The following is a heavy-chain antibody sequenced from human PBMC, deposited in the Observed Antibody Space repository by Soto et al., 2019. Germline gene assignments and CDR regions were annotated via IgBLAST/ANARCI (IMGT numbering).Heavy chain of an antibody. Sequence: QVQLVQSGAEVKKPGSSVKVSCKASGGTFSSYAISWVRQAPGQGLEWMGGIIPILGTANYAQKFQGRVTITADESTSTAYMELSSLRSEDTAVYYCASGGVGGGYYYYYYGMDVWGQGTTVTVSS. D-gene: IGHD3-16*01. CDR1: GGTFSSYA. V-gene: IGHV1-69*01. J-gene: IGHJ6*02. CDR2: IIPILGTA. CDR3: ASGGVGGGYYYYYYGMDV.